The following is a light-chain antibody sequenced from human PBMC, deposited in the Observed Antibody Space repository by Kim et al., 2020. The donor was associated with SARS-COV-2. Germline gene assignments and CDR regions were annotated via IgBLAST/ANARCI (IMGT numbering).Light chain of an antibody. CDR2: AAS. CDR1: ISNH. Sequence: ISNHLNWYQHKAGKAPKLLIYAASSLQTGIPSRFSGSGSGTDFTLSISNLQPEDIAAYFCQQSDSQPYTFGQGTKLEIK. V-gene: IGKV1-39*01. CDR3: QQSDSQPYT. J-gene: IGKJ2*01.